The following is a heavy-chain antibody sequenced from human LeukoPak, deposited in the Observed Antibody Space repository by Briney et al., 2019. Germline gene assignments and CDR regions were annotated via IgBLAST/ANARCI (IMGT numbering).Heavy chain of an antibody. V-gene: IGHV4-59*12. D-gene: IGHD1-26*01. CDR1: GGSISSYY. CDR2: IYYTGST. Sequence: SETLSLTCTVSGGSISSYYWSWIRQPPGKGLEWIGYIYYTGSTSYNPSLKSRVTISVDTSKNQFSLKLSSVTAADTAVYYCARGVGVGATPFDYWGQGTLVTVSS. J-gene: IGHJ4*02. CDR3: ARGVGVGATPFDY.